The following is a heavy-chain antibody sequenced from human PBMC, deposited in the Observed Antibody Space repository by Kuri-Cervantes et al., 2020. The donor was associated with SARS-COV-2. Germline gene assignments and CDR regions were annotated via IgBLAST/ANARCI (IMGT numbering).Heavy chain of an antibody. Sequence: GESLKISCTASGFTFGDYAMSWVRQAPGKGLEWVGFIRSKAYGGTTGYAASVKGRFTISRDDSKSIAYLQMNSLKTEDTAVYYCTRVKLLWFGEFSWGQGTLVTVSS. D-gene: IGHD3-10*01. J-gene: IGHJ4*02. CDR3: TRVKLLWFGEFS. CDR2: IRSKAYGGTT. V-gene: IGHV3-49*04. CDR1: GFTFGDYA.